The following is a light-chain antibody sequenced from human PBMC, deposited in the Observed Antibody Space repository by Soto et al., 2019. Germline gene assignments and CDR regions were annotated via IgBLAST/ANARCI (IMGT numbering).Light chain of an antibody. J-gene: IGLJ1*01. V-gene: IGLV1-44*01. Sequence: QSVLTQPPSASGTPGQIVAISCSGSSSNIGSNTVTWYQQLPGTAPKLLIYSTSQRSSGVPGRFSGSKSGASASLSISGLRSEDESEYYCAAWDDRLDVYVFGTGTKLTVL. CDR1: SSNIGSNT. CDR2: STS. CDR3: AAWDDRLDVYV.